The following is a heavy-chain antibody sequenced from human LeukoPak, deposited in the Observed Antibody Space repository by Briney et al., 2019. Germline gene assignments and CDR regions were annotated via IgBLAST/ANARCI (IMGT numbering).Heavy chain of an antibody. CDR2: INHSGST. CDR1: GGSFSGYY. Sequence: SETLSLTCAVYGGSFSGYYWSWIRQPPGKGLEWIGEINHSGSTNYNPSLKSRVTISVDTSKNQFSLKLSSVTAADTAVYYCAKDIRDANWGQGTLVTVSS. V-gene: IGHV4-34*01. J-gene: IGHJ3*01. CDR3: AKDIRDAN.